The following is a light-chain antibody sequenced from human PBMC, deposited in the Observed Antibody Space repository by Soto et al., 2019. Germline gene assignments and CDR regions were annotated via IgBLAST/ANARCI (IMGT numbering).Light chain of an antibody. V-gene: IGKV1-5*01. J-gene: IGKJ1*01. CDR1: ESIGLW. CDR3: HQYSVFPWT. Sequence: DVQMTQSPSTLPASVGDRVTITCRASESIGLWLAWYQQKPGQAPKPLVYDASSLQSGVSSRFSGSGSGTEFTLTISSLKPDDFATYSCHQYSVFPWTFGQGTKVEIK. CDR2: DAS.